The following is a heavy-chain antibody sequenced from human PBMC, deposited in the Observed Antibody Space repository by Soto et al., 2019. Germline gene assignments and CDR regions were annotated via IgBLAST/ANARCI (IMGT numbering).Heavy chain of an antibody. J-gene: IGHJ5*02. CDR1: GGSISSGGYY. CDR3: ATHPHYYDSSGYYYGHTT. Sequence: SETLSLTCTVSGGSISSGGYYWSWIRQHPGKGLEWIGYIYYSGSTYYNPSLKSRVTISVDTSKNQFSLKLSSVTAADTAVYYCATHPHYYDSSGYYYGHTTWSQGTLVTVSS. CDR2: IYYSGST. V-gene: IGHV4-31*03. D-gene: IGHD3-22*01.